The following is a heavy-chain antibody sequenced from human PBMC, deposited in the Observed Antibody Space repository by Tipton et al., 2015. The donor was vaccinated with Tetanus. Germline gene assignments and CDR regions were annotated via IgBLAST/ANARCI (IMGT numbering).Heavy chain of an antibody. CDR3: TTGYDSSGYYPYDY. CDR1: GFIFSSYT. D-gene: IGHD3-22*01. Sequence: GSLRLSCAASGFIFSSYTMNWVRQAPGKGLEWVSSITSSSSYIYYADSVKGRFTISRDNSKNTLYLQMNSLRAEDTAVYYCTTGYDSSGYYPYDYWGQGTLVTVSS. CDR2: ITSSSSYI. J-gene: IGHJ4*02. V-gene: IGHV3-21*01.